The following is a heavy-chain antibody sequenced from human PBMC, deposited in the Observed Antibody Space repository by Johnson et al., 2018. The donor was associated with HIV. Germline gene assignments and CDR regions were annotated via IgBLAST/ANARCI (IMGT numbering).Heavy chain of an antibody. CDR3: ARGGLGYQNIHDAFDS. CDR1: GFTFSTYA. CDR2: MWYDGSNK. D-gene: IGHD2-2*01. J-gene: IGHJ3*02. V-gene: IGHV3-33*08. Sequence: QVQLVESGGGVVQPGRSLRLSCVASGFTFSTYAMHWVRQAPGKGLEWVAVMWYDGSNKYYADSVKGRFTISRDNSKNTLYLQMNSLRAEDTALYYCARGGLGYQNIHDAFDSWGQGTMVTVSS.